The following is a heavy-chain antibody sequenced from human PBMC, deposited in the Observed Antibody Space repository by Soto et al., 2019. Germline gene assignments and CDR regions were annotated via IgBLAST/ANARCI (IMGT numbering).Heavy chain of an antibody. Sequence: QVQLVESGGGVVQPGRSLRLSCAASGFTFSSYGMHWVRQAPGKGLEWVAVIWYDGSNKYYADSVKGRFTISRDNSKNTLYLQMNSLRAEDTAVYYCARDNWNYGAFDYWGQGTLVTVSS. CDR3: ARDNWNYGAFDY. D-gene: IGHD1-7*01. CDR2: IWYDGSNK. V-gene: IGHV3-33*01. CDR1: GFTFSSYG. J-gene: IGHJ4*02.